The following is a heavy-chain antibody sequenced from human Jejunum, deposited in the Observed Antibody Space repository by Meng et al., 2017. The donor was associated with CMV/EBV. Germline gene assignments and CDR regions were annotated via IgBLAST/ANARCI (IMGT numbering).Heavy chain of an antibody. D-gene: IGHD5-18*01. J-gene: IGHJ4*02. Sequence: SGYTFNAYNKHWVRQAPGQGLEWLGRIIPNTGAAKYAQQFQGRVTLTRDTSISTAYMELSSLTSSDTAFYYCARGAYNTAGNGLDDYWGQGTLVTVSS. CDR3: ARGAYNTAGNGLDDY. V-gene: IGHV1-2*06. CDR1: GYTFNAYN. CDR2: IIPNTGAA.